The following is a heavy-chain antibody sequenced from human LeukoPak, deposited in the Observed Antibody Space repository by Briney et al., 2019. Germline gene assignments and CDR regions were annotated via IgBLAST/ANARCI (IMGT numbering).Heavy chain of an antibody. CDR2: IRYDGSNK. J-gene: IGHJ4*02. Sequence: GGSLRLSCAASGFTFSSYGMHWVRQAPGKGLEWVTFIRYDGSNKYYTDSVKGRFTISRDNSKNSLYLQMNSLRTEDTALYYCAKGQTTELLAKGYFDYWGQGTLVTVSS. D-gene: IGHD1-26*01. CDR1: GFTFSSYG. CDR3: AKGQTTELLAKGYFDY. V-gene: IGHV3-30*02.